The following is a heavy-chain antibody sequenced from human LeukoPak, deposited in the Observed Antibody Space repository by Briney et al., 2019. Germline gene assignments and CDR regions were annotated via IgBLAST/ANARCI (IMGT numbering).Heavy chain of an antibody. CDR3: AKASVGHCSGAFCYHFDS. Sequence: GGSLRLSCEASGFTFSPYAMSWVRQTLGKGLEWVAAISGDNPGTYHSSSVRGRFTISRDNSKNTVHLQMNGLRAEDAAIYYCAKASVGHCSGAFCYHFDSWGQGTLVTVSS. V-gene: IGHV3-23*01. CDR2: ISGDNPGT. J-gene: IGHJ4*02. D-gene: IGHD2-15*01. CDR1: GFTFSPYA.